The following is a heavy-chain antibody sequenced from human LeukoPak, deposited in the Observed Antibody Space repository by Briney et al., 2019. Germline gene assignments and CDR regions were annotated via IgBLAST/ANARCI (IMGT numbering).Heavy chain of an antibody. CDR2: IYYSGST. CDR3: ARDLWGYYIPNFYGMDV. CDR1: GGSISSSSYY. D-gene: IGHD3-16*01. V-gene: IGHV4-39*07. Sequence: SETLSLTCTVSGGSISSSSYYWGWIRQPPGKGLEWIGSIYYSGSTYYNPSLKSRVTISVDTSKNQFSLKLSSVTAADTAVYYCARDLWGYYIPNFYGMDVWGRGTTVTVSS. J-gene: IGHJ6*02.